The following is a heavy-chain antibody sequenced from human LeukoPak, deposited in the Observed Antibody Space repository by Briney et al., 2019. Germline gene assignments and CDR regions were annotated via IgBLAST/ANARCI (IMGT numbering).Heavy chain of an antibody. D-gene: IGHD6-13*01. Sequence: GGSLRLSCAASGFTFSDDYMSWIRQAPGKGLERVSYISSSGSSIYYGDSVKGRFTISRDNAKNSLYLQMNSLRADDTATYYCARLKYTSSWHYFFDDWGQGTLVTVSS. CDR3: ARLKYTSSWHYFFDD. CDR1: GFTFSDDY. J-gene: IGHJ4*02. CDR2: ISSSGSSI. V-gene: IGHV3-11*04.